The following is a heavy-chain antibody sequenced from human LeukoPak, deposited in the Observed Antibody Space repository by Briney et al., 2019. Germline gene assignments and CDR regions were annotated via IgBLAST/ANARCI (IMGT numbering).Heavy chain of an antibody. V-gene: IGHV3-74*01. CDR2: INPDGTTT. J-gene: IGHJ3*02. CDR3: ARVDDILTGPLSFDI. D-gene: IGHD3-9*01. Sequence: GGSLRLSCAASGFTFSTYWMHWVRQAPGKGLVWVSRINPDGTTTSYADSVKGRFTISRDNAKDTVYLQMNSLRAEDTAVYYCARVDDILTGPLSFDIWGQGTMVTVSS. CDR1: GFTFSTYW.